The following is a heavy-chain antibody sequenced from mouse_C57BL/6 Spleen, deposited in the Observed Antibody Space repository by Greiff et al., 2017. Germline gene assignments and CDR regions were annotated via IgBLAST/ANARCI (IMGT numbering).Heavy chain of an antibody. Sequence: EVQLQQSGPELVKPGASVKLSCKASGYTFTDYYMHWVKQSPGQSLEWIGEINPNSGGTNYNEKFKGKATLTVDKSSSTAYMELSSLTSEDSAVYYCARGGSSPYYFDYWGQGTTLTVS. V-gene: IGHV1-26*01. CDR1: GYTFTDYY. CDR3: ARGGSSPYYFDY. D-gene: IGHD1-1*01. J-gene: IGHJ2*01. CDR2: INPNSGGT.